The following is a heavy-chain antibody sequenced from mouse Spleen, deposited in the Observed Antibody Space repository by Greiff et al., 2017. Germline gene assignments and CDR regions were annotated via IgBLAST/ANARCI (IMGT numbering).Heavy chain of an antibody. CDR3: ARNYYGSSRSMDY. CDR1: GFTFSSYA. CDR2: ISSGGSYT. J-gene: IGHJ4*01. Sequence: EVHLVESGGGLVKPGGSLKLSCAASGFTFSSYAMSWVRQSPEKRLEWVAEISSGGSYTYYPDTVTGRFTISRDNAKNTLYLEMSSLRSEDTAMYYCARNYYGSSRSMDYWGQGTSVTVSS. V-gene: IGHV5-9-4*01. D-gene: IGHD1-1*01.